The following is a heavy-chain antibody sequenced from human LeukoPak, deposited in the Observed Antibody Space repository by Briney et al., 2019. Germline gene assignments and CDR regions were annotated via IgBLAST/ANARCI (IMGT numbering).Heavy chain of an antibody. CDR1: GGSFSGYY. Sequence: SETLSLTCAVYGGSFSGYYWSWIRQPPGKGLEWIGEINHSGSTNYNPSLKSRVTISVDTSKNQFSLKLSSVTAADTAVYYCARGRGTYYYDSSGYKALQHWGQGTLVTVSS. J-gene: IGHJ1*01. V-gene: IGHV4-34*01. CDR3: ARGRGTYYYDSSGYKALQH. D-gene: IGHD3-22*01. CDR2: INHSGST.